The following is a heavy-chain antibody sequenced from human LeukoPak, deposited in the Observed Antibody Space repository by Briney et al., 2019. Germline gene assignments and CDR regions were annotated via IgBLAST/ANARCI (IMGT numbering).Heavy chain of an antibody. V-gene: IGHV3-9*01. CDR3: ATDIGLARGYYYYGMDV. CDR2: ISWNSGSI. D-gene: IGHD3-10*01. Sequence: GRSLRLSCAASGFTFDDYAMHWVRQAPGKGLEWVSGISWNSGSIGYADSVKGRFTISRDNAKNSLYLQMNSLRAEDTALYYCATDIGLARGYYYYGMDVWGQGTTVTVSS. CDR1: GFTFDDYA. J-gene: IGHJ6*02.